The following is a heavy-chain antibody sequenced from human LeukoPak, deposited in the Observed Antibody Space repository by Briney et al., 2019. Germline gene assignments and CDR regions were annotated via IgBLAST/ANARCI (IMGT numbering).Heavy chain of an antibody. CDR2: IYSGGST. Sequence: GGSLRLSCAASGFTVSSNYMSWVRQAPGKGLEWVSVIYSGGSTYYADSVKGRFTISRDNSKNTLYLQMNSLRAEDTAVYYCAKVVQVAINDYWGQGTLVTVSS. V-gene: IGHV3-53*01. J-gene: IGHJ4*02. CDR1: GFTVSSNY. D-gene: IGHD2-15*01. CDR3: AKVVQVAINDY.